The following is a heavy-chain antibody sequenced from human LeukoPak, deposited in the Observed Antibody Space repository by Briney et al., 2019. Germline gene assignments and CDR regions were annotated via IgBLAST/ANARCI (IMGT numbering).Heavy chain of an antibody. D-gene: IGHD1-26*01. CDR3: VRDRGRASVDY. Sequence: GGSLRLSCAASGFTFAGYWISWVRQAPGKGLEWVANIKQDASEEYYVDSVKGRFTISRDNAKNSLYLQMNSLRAEDTAAYYCVRDRGRASVDYWGQGTLVTVSS. V-gene: IGHV3-7*01. J-gene: IGHJ4*02. CDR1: GFTFAGYW. CDR2: IKQDASEE.